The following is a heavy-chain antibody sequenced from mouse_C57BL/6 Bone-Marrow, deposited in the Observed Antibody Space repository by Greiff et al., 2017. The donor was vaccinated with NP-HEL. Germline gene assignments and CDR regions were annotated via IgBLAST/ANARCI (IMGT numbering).Heavy chain of an antibody. Sequence: VQLQQPGAELVMPGASVKLSCKASGYTFTSYWMHWVKQRPGQGLEWIGEIDPSDSYTNYNQKFKGKSTLTVDKSSSTAYMQLSSLTSEDSAVYYCARETGPYAMDYWGQGTSVTVSS. V-gene: IGHV1-69*01. D-gene: IGHD4-1*01. CDR3: ARETGPYAMDY. CDR2: IDPSDSYT. CDR1: GYTFTSYW. J-gene: IGHJ4*01.